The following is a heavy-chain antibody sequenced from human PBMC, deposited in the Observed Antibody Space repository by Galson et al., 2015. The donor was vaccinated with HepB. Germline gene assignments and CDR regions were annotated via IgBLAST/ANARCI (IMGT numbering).Heavy chain of an antibody. J-gene: IGHJ4*02. Sequence: SVKVSCKASGGTFSSYAISWVRQAPGQGLGWMGGIIPIFGTANYAQKFQGRVTITADESTSTAYMELSSLRSEDTAVYYCARTQDDFWSGYYYFDYWGQGTLVTVSS. D-gene: IGHD3-3*01. CDR1: GGTFSSYA. V-gene: IGHV1-69*13. CDR3: ARTQDDFWSGYYYFDY. CDR2: IIPIFGTA.